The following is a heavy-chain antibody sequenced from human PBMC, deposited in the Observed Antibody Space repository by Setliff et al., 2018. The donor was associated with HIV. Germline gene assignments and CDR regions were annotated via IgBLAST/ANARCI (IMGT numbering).Heavy chain of an antibody. CDR2: ISADNGNT. CDR1: GYTFTSYG. CDR3: ARDSDSSGFGADP. V-gene: IGHV1-18*01. D-gene: IGHD3-22*01. Sequence: ASVKVSCKASGYTFTSYGISWVRQAPGQGLEWMGWISADNGNTNYAQKLQGRVTMTTDTSTSTAYMELRSLSSVDTAVYNCARDSDSSGFGADPWGQGILVTVSS. J-gene: IGHJ5*02.